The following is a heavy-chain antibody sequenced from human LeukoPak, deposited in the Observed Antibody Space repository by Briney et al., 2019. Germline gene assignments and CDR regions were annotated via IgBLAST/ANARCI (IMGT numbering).Heavy chain of an antibody. CDR1: GFTFSSYS. CDR3: AREQWLANYFDY. CDR2: ISSSSSYI. D-gene: IGHD6-19*01. Sequence: GGSLRLSCAASGFTFSSYSMNWVRQAPGKGLEWVSSISSSSSYIYYADSVKGRFTISRDNAKNSLYLQMNSLRAEDTAVYYCAREQWLANYFDYWGQGTLATVSS. J-gene: IGHJ4*02. V-gene: IGHV3-21*01.